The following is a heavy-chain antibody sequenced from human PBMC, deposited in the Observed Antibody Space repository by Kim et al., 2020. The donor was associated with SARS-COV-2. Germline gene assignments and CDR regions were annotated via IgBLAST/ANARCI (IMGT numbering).Heavy chain of an antibody. V-gene: IGHV3-23*01. CDR2: FDGSDGTT. CDR3: MKGGWGSIWDH. J-gene: IGHJ4*02. CDR1: GFTFTGYA. Sequence: GGSLRLSCTTSGFTFTGYAMSWVRQAPGKGLEWVSSFDGSDGTTYYVDSVKGRFTISRDNSKNTLYLQMSTLRADDTAVYYCMKGGWGSIWDHWGQGTLVTVSS. D-gene: IGHD2-21*01.